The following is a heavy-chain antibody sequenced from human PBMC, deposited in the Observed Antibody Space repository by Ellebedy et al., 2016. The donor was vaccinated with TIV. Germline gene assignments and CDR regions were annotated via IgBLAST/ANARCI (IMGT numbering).Heavy chain of an antibody. CDR2: IKQDGSEK. CDR3: ARENWTNDY. V-gene: IGHV3-7*04. Sequence: GESLKISCAASGFTFSSYSMNWVRQAPGKGLEWVANIKQDGSEKNYVDSVKGRFTISRDNAKNSLYLQMNSVRAEDTAVYYCARENWTNDYWGQGTLVTVSS. D-gene: IGHD1/OR15-1a*01. CDR1: GFTFSSYS. J-gene: IGHJ4*02.